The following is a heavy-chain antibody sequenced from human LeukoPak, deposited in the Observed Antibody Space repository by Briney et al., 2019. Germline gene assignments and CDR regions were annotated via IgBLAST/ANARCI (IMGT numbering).Heavy chain of an antibody. CDR2: ISDNGGST. CDR1: GFTFSSHV. J-gene: IGHJ3*02. D-gene: IGHD7-27*01. Sequence: GGSLRLSCAASGFTFSSHVMHWVRQAPGKXLEYLSAISDNGGSTYYANSVKGRFTISRDNSKNRLYLQMGRLRGEDMAVYYCARELIGARGRVFDIWGQGTMVTVSS. V-gene: IGHV3-64*01. CDR3: ARELIGARGRVFDI.